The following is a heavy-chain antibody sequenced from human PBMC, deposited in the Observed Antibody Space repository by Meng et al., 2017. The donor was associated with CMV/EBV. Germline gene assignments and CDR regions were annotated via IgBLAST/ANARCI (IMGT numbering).Heavy chain of an antibody. Sequence: GESLKISCAASGFTFSSYSMNWVRQAPGKGLEWVANIKQDGSEKYYVDSVKGRFTISRDNAKNSLYLQMNSLRAEDTAVYYCARETWQWLVGVWGQGTTVTVSS. J-gene: IGHJ6*02. V-gene: IGHV3-7*01. CDR2: IKQDGSEK. CDR1: GFTFSSYS. D-gene: IGHD6-19*01. CDR3: ARETWQWLVGV.